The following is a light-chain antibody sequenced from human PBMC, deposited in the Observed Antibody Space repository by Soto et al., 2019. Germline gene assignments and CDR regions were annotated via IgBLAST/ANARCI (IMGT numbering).Light chain of an antibody. V-gene: IGKV3-20*01. Sequence: EIVLTQSPGTLSLSPGERATLSCRASQSVSSSYLAWYQQKPGQAPRLLIYGASSRATGIPDRFSGSGSGTDFTLTISRLEPADFAVYYCQQCGTSPLTFGGGTKVEIK. CDR2: GAS. CDR1: QSVSSSY. CDR3: QQCGTSPLT. J-gene: IGKJ4*01.